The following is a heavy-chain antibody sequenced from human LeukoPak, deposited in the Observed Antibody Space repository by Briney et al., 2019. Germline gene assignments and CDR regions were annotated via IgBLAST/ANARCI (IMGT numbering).Heavy chain of an antibody. V-gene: IGHV4-39*01. CDR3: AWISIVVVPAYFDY. D-gene: IGHD2-2*01. CDR1: GGAISSSSYQ. CDR2: IYYSGST. J-gene: IGHJ4*02. Sequence: PSETLSLTCTVSGGAISSSSYQWGWIRQPPGKGLEWIGSIYYSGSTYYNPSLKSRVTVSVDTSKNQFSLKLSSVTAADTAVYYCAWISIVVVPAYFDYWGQGTLVTVSS.